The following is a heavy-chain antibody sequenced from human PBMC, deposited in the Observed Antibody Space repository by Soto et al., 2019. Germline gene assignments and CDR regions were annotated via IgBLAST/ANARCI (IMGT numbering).Heavy chain of an antibody. Sequence: SDTLSHTCTLSGGSVSSPSYYWAWILQAPGKGLEWIWAMSYGGGTYHNASLRSRITISVDPSKSQFSLDLTSVSAADTSFYFCARHRRETGTYAQPLDHWGQGTLVTVSS. CDR3: ARHRRETGTYAQPLDH. D-gene: IGHD1-1*01. V-gene: IGHV4-39*01. J-gene: IGHJ4*02. CDR1: GGSVSSPSYY. CDR2: MSYGGGT.